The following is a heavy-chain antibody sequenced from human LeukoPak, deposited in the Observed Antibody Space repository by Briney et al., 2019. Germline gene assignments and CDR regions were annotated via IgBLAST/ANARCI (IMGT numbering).Heavy chain of an antibody. V-gene: IGHV3-23*01. CDR2: ISGSGGST. CDR3: ARVFGWYMDV. Sequence: GGTLRLSCAASGFAFSSYGMSWVRQAPGKGLEWVSAISGSGGSTYYADSVKGRFTISRDNAKNSLYLQMNSLRAEDTTVYYCARVFGWYMDVWGKGTTVTVSS. CDR1: GFAFSSYG. J-gene: IGHJ6*03. D-gene: IGHD3-10*01.